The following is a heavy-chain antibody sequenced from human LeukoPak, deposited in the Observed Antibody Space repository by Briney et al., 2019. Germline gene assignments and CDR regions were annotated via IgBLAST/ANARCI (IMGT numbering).Heavy chain of an antibody. CDR3: AKANYDILTGYQRIDWYFDL. Sequence: GGSLRLSCAASGFTFSSYGMHWVRQAPVKGLEWVAFIRYDGSNKYYADSVKGRFTISRDNSKNSLYLQMNSLRAEDTALYYCAKANYDILTGYQRIDWYFDLWGRGTLVTVSS. CDR2: IRYDGSNK. V-gene: IGHV3-30*02. CDR1: GFTFSSYG. D-gene: IGHD3-9*01. J-gene: IGHJ2*01.